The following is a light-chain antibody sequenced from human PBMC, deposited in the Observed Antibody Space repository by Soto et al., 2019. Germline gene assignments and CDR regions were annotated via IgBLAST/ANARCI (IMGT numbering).Light chain of an antibody. CDR1: QGIRND. Sequence: AIQMTQSPSSLSASVGDRVTITCRASQGIRNDLGWYQQKPGKAPKLLIYAASSLKSGVPSRFSGSGSGTDFTLTISSLQPEDFATYYCLKDYNYPYSFGQGTKLEIK. V-gene: IGKV1-6*01. J-gene: IGKJ2*01. CDR2: AAS. CDR3: LKDYNYPYS.